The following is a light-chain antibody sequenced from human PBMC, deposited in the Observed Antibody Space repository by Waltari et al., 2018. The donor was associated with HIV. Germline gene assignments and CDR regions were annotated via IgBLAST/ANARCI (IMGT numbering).Light chain of an antibody. CDR3: CSYAGSSNWV. CDR1: SSDVGSYNL. Sequence: QSALTQPAPVSGPPGQSLTISCPRSSSDVGSYNLVPWYQPPPGKAPKLMIYEGINRPSGVSNRFSGSKSGNTASLTISGLQAEDEADYYCCSYAGSSNWVFGGGTKVTVL. V-gene: IGLV2-23*01. CDR2: EGI. J-gene: IGLJ3*02.